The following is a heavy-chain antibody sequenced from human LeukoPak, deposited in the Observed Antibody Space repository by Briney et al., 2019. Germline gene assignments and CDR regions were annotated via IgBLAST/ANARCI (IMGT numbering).Heavy chain of an antibody. CDR3: ARGVSGWHQFDY. J-gene: IGHJ4*02. D-gene: IGHD6-19*01. CDR2: IYDSGST. CDR1: GGSVSSSIYY. V-gene: IGHV4-61*01. Sequence: PSETLSLTCTVSGGSVSSSIYYWGWIRQPPGKGLEWIGYIYDSGSTNYNPSLKSRVTISVDTSKNQFSLNLSSVTAADTAVYYCARGVSGWHQFDYWGQGTLVTVSS.